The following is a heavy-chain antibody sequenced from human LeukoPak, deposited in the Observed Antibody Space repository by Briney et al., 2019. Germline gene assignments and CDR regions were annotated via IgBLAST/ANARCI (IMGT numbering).Heavy chain of an antibody. Sequence: SETLSLTCAVYGGSFSGYYWSWIRQPPGEGLEWIGEINHSGSTNYNPSLKSRVTISVDTSKNQFSLKLSSVTAADTAVYYCARVTPYCSGGSCYPGWFDPWGQGTLVTVSS. V-gene: IGHV4-34*01. CDR2: INHSGST. CDR3: ARVTPYCSGGSCYPGWFDP. CDR1: GGSFSGYY. J-gene: IGHJ5*02. D-gene: IGHD2-15*01.